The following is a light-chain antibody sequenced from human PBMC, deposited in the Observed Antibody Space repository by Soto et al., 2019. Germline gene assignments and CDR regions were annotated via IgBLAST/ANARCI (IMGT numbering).Light chain of an antibody. V-gene: IGLV1-44*01. CDR3: AAWDDSLNGQEV. CDR1: SSNIGSNT. Sequence: QSVLTHPPSASGTPGLRVTISCSGSSSNIGSNTVNWYKQLPGTAPKLLIYFNNQRPSGVPDRFSGSKSGTSASLAISGLQSEDEADYYCAAWDDSLNGQEVFGGGTQLTVL. J-gene: IGLJ2*01. CDR2: FNN.